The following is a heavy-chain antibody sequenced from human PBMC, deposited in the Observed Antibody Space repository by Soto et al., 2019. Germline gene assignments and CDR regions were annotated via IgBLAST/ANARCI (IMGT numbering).Heavy chain of an antibody. J-gene: IGHJ4*02. Sequence: QITLKESGPTLVKPTQTLTLTCIFSGFSISTSGVGVGWIRQPPGKALEWLALIYWDDDKRYSPILKSRLTITKDTSKIQVVLTVTNMDPVDTAAYYCAHRDGNMVRGVISFDYWGQGTLVTVSS. V-gene: IGHV2-5*02. CDR3: AHRDGNMVRGVISFDY. D-gene: IGHD3-10*01. CDR1: GFSISTSGVG. CDR2: IYWDDDK.